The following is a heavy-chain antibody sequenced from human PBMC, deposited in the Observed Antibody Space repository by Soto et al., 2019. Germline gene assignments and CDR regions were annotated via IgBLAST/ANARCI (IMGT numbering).Heavy chain of an antibody. Sequence: EVQLLESGGGLVQPGGSLSLSCAASGFTFSSYAVSWVRQAPGKGLEWVSGISGSGDSTYYADSVKGRFTISRDNSKNTLYLQMNSLRAEDTAVYYCAEDWATYCGGDCLSLDYWGQGTLVTVSS. D-gene: IGHD2-21*02. J-gene: IGHJ4*02. CDR3: AEDWATYCGGDCLSLDY. V-gene: IGHV3-23*01. CDR1: GFTFSSYA. CDR2: ISGSGDST.